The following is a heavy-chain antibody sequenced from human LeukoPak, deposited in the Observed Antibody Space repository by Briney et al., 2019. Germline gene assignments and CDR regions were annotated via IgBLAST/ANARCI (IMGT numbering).Heavy chain of an antibody. CDR1: GLTFSMYW. CDR3: TRDYDDGYSSSLTTSHAFDI. Sequence: GGSLRLSCAASGLTFSMYWMSWVRQAPGKGLEWVGFIRSKAYGGTTEYAASVKGRFTISRDDSKSIAYLQMNSLKTEDTAVYYCTRDYDDGYSSSLTTSHAFDIWGQGTMVTVSS. V-gene: IGHV3-49*04. D-gene: IGHD6-13*01. CDR2: IRSKAYGGTT. J-gene: IGHJ3*02.